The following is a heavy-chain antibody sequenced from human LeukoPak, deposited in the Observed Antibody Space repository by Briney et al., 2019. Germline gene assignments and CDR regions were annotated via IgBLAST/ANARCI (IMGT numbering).Heavy chain of an antibody. V-gene: IGHV4-59*01. D-gene: IGHD4/OR15-4a*01. CDR3: ARMGAIAGASANPDY. J-gene: IGHJ4*02. CDR2: IYYTGTT. Sequence: SETLSLTCTVSGGSISSYFWSWIRQPPGKGLEWIGYIYYTGTTNYSPSLKSRVTISVDTSKNQFSLNLNSVTAADTAVYYCARMGAIAGASANPDYWGQGTLVTVSS. CDR1: GGSISSYF.